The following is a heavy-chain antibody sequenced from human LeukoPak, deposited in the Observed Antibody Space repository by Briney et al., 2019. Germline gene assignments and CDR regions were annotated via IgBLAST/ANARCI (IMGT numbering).Heavy chain of an antibody. CDR1: GFSFSSYG. Sequence: PGGSLRLSCAASGFSFSSYGMHWVRQAPGKGLEWVAVISYDGSNEYFADSVKGLFTVSRDNSKNTLYLQMNSLRPEDTAVYYCAKDLGVGAYLLFDYITSGLDSWGQGTLVTVSS. CDR2: ISYDGSNE. J-gene: IGHJ4*02. V-gene: IGHV3-30*18. CDR3: AKDLGVGAYLLFDYITSGLDS. D-gene: IGHD2/OR15-2a*01.